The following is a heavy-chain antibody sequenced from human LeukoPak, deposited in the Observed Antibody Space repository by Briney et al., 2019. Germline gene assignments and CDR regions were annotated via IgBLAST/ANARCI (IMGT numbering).Heavy chain of an antibody. V-gene: IGHV4-38-2*02. CDR3: ARDSSSGRDY. CDR1: GYSVSSGHY. CDR2: MYHSGST. D-gene: IGHD3-3*01. J-gene: IGHJ4*02. Sequence: SETLSLTCTISGYSVSSGHYWGWIRQPPGKGLEWIGSMYHSGSTNYNPSLKSRVTISVDKSKNQFSLKLSSVTAADTAVYYCARDSSSGRDYWGQGTLVTVSS.